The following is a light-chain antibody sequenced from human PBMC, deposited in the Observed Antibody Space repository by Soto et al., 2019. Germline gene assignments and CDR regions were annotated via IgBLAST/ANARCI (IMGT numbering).Light chain of an antibody. J-gene: IGLJ3*02. V-gene: IGLV1-44*01. CDR2: ANT. Sequence: QSVLTQPPSASGTPGQRVAISCSGSSSNIGSNTVSRYQQIPGTAPKLLISANTQRPSGGPDRFSGSNSATSAALVVSGLRSEEDADDYCATWDDSLYGVVFGGGTKLTVL. CDR3: ATWDDSLYGVV. CDR1: SSNIGSNT.